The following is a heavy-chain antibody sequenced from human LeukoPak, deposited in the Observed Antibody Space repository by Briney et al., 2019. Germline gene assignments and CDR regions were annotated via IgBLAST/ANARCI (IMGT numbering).Heavy chain of an antibody. J-gene: IGHJ5*02. CDR3: ARGSYRGSYYGWFDP. D-gene: IGHD1-26*01. Sequence: GSLRLSCAASGFTFNNYAMSWVRQAPGKGLEWVSAISGSGGSTYYADSVKGRFTISRDNAKNSLYLQMNSLRAEDTAVYYCARGSYRGSYYGWFDPWGQGTLVTVSS. V-gene: IGHV3-23*01. CDR2: ISGSGGST. CDR1: GFTFNNYA.